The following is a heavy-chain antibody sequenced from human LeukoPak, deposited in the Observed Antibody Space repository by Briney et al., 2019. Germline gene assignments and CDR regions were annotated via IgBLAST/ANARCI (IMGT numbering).Heavy chain of an antibody. V-gene: IGHV1-18*04. J-gene: IGHJ3*02. CDR1: GYTFTDYY. Sequence: GASVKVSCKASGYTFTDYYIHWVRQAPGQGLEWMGWISAYNGNTNYAQKLQGRVTMTTDTSTSTAYMELRSLRSDDTAVYYCARSNGDYVQDAFDIWGQGTMVTVSS. CDR2: ISAYNGNT. CDR3: ARSNGDYVQDAFDI. D-gene: IGHD4-17*01.